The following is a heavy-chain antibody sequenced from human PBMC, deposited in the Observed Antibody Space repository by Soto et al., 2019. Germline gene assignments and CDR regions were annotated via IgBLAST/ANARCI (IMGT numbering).Heavy chain of an antibody. CDR2: IWTRGST. V-gene: IGHV4-4*07. D-gene: IGHD3-16*01. CDR3: ARTVGAAYYFDF. Sequence: QVQLQESGPGLVKPSETLSLTCNVSGDSMSKYYWSWVRQPAGQGLEWIGRIWTRGSTNYNSYLTSRVTLSLDTSQKHFSMDLKSVNAADTAVYYCARTVGAAYYFDFWGQGGLVTVSS. J-gene: IGHJ4*02. CDR1: GDSMSKYY.